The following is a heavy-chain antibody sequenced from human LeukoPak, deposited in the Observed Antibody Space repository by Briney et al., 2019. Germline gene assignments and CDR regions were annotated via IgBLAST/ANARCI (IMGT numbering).Heavy chain of an antibody. Sequence: PSETLSLTCTVSGASNSTYFWNYYWSWIRQPPGKGLEWIGEIIDSGSTNYNPSLKSRVTISIDTSKSQFSLKLTSVTAADTAVYYCASRERWGQGTLVTVSS. V-gene: IGHV4-34*12. J-gene: IGHJ4*02. CDR3: ASRER. CDR1: GASNSTYFWNYY. CDR2: IIDSGST.